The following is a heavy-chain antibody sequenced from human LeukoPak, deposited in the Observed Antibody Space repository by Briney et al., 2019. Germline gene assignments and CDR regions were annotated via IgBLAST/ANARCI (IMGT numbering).Heavy chain of an antibody. CDR1: GGTFSSYA. Sequence: GSSVKVSCKASGGTFSSYAISWVRQAPGQGLEWMGGIIPIFGTANYAQKFQGRVTITADESTSTAYMELSSLRSEDTAVYYCGRAGIYSGSYYYYYYMDVWGKGTTVTVSS. CDR2: IIPIFGTA. D-gene: IGHD1-26*01. J-gene: IGHJ6*03. CDR3: GRAGIYSGSYYYYYYMDV. V-gene: IGHV1-69*01.